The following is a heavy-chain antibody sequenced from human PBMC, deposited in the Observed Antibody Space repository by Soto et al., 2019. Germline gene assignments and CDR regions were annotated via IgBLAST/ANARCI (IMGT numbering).Heavy chain of an antibody. CDR1: GGSISGGDYY. CDR2: SHYTGGT. J-gene: IGHJ4*02. Sequence: QVQLQESGPGLVKPSQTLSLTCTVSGGSISGGDYYWSWVRQPPGKGLEWIGYSHYTGGTYYNPSLESRLTISWDTSKNQRSRNLRSVTAADTAVYYCARVPLSGHADYGYCDYWGQGTLVTVSS. V-gene: IGHV4-30-4*01. CDR3: ARVPLSGHADYGYCDY. D-gene: IGHD4-17*01.